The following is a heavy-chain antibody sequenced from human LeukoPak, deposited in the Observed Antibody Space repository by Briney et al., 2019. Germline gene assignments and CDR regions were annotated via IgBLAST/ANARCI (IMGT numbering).Heavy chain of an antibody. CDR3: ARECGYYFDY. J-gene: IGHJ4*02. Sequence: PSETLSLTCAVYGGSFSGYYWSWIRQPPGKGPEWIGEINHSGSTNYNPSLKSRVTISVDTSKNQFSLKLSSVTAADTAVYYCARECGYYFDYWGQGTLVTVSS. CDR1: GGSFSGYY. CDR2: INHSGST. D-gene: IGHD1-26*01. V-gene: IGHV4-34*01.